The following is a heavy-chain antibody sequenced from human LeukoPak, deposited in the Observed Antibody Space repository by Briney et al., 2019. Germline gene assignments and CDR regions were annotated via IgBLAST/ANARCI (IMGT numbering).Heavy chain of an antibody. D-gene: IGHD5-12*01. CDR3: VRYDSSRFDP. CDR1: GFTFSSYG. V-gene: IGHV3-30*03. J-gene: IGHJ5*02. CDR2: ISFDGSIE. Sequence: GRSLRLSCAASGFTFSSYGMHWIREAPGKGLEWVAGISFDGSIEFYADSVKGRFTVSRDNSRYTLHLQMNSLRPEDTAVYYCVRYDSSRFDPWGQGTLVTLSS.